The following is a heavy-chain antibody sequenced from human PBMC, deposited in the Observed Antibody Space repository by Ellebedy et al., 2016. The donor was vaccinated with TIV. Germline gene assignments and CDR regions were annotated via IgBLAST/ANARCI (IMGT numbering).Heavy chain of an antibody. CDR3: ARDPVGVGTAFDV. CDR2: STESGGNT. V-gene: IGHV3-23*01. J-gene: IGHJ3*01. D-gene: IGHD4-23*01. CDR1: GLTFSSHA. Sequence: GESLKISCAASGLTFSSHAMSWVRQAPGKGLEWVSSSTESGGNTYYADSVKGRFTISRDNSKDTLFLQMNSLRAEDTAIYFCARDPVGVGTAFDVWGQGTMVTVSS.